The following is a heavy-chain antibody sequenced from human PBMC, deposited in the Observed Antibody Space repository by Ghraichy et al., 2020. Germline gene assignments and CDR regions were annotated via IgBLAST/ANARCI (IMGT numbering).Heavy chain of an antibody. Sequence: SETLSLTCTVSGGSISSSSYYWGWIRQPPGKGLEWIGSIYYSGSTYYNPSLKSRVTISVDTSKNQFSLKLSSVTAADTAVCYCARHWNDILTGYYTHYGMDVWGQGTTVTVSS. D-gene: IGHD3-9*01. CDR2: IYYSGST. CDR3: ARHWNDILTGYYTHYGMDV. CDR1: GGSISSSSYY. V-gene: IGHV4-39*01. J-gene: IGHJ6*02.